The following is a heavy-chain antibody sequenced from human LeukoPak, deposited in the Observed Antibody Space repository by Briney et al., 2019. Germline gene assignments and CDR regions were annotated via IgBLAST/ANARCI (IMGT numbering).Heavy chain of an antibody. J-gene: IGHJ3*02. CDR1: GGSISSYY. Sequence: SETLSLTCTVSGGSISSYYWSWIRQPPGKGLEWIGYIYYSGSSGSTNYNPSLKSRVTISVDTSKNQFSLKLSSVTAADTAVYYCARGGLENGYHSNDGFDIWGQGTMVTVSS. CDR3: ARGGLENGYHSNDGFDI. V-gene: IGHV4-59*01. D-gene: IGHD3-22*01. CDR2: IYYSGSSGST.